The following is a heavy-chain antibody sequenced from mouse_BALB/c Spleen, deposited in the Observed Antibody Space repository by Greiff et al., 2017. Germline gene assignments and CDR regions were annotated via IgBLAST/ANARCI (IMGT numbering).Heavy chain of an antibody. CDR1: GYSITSGYY. J-gene: IGHJ2*01. V-gene: IGHV3-6*02. Sequence: DVKLQESGPGLVKPSQSLSLTCSVTGYSITSGYYWNWIRQFPGNKLEWMGYISYDGSNNYNPSLKNRISITRDTSKNQFFLKLNSVTTEDTATYYCARGVMITLYFDYWGQGTTLTVSS. CDR2: ISYDGSN. D-gene: IGHD2-4*01. CDR3: ARGVMITLYFDY.